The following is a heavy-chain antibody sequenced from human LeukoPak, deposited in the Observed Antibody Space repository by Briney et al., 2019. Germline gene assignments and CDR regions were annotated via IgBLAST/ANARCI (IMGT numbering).Heavy chain of an antibody. Sequence: GASVKVSCKASGYTFTSYGISWVRQAPGQGLEWMGWISAYNGNTNYAQKLQGRVTMTTDTSTSTAYMELRSLRSDDTAVYYCARDPPNYYYDSSGYFDYWGQGTLVTVSS. CDR2: ISAYNGNT. J-gene: IGHJ4*02. CDR1: GYTFTSYG. V-gene: IGHV1-18*01. CDR3: ARDPPNYYYDSSGYFDY. D-gene: IGHD3-22*01.